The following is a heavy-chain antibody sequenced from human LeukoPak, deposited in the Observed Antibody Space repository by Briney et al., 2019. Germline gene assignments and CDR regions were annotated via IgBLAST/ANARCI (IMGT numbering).Heavy chain of an antibody. J-gene: IGHJ4*02. Sequence: GGSLRLSCAASGFTFSSYAMSWVRQAPGRGLEWVSAISGSGGSTYYADSVKGRFTISRDNSKNTLYLQMNSLRAEDTAVYYCAKGGSSWQIYYFDYWGQGTLVTVSS. CDR3: AKGGSSWQIYYFDY. D-gene: IGHD6-13*01. V-gene: IGHV3-23*01. CDR1: GFTFSSYA. CDR2: ISGSGGST.